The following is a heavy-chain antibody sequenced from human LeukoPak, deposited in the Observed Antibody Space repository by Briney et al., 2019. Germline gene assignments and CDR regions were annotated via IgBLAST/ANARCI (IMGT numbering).Heavy chain of an antibody. D-gene: IGHD6-13*01. CDR1: GFTFSSYA. CDR2: TSGSGDAT. Sequence: GGSLRLSCAASGFTFSSYAMNWVRQAPGKGLEWVSGTSGSGDATFYADPVKGRFTISRDNSKNTLYLQMNSLRGDDSAVYYCAKYVTPPGTYYYGLDVWGQGTTVTVSS. CDR3: AKYVTPPGTYYYGLDV. V-gene: IGHV3-23*01. J-gene: IGHJ6*02.